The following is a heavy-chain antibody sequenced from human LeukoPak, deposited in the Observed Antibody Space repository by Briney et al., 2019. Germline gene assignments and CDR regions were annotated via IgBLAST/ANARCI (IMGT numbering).Heavy chain of an antibody. Sequence: SETLSLTCTGSGGSISSYYWSWIRQPPGKGLEWIGYIYYSGSTNYNPSLKSRATISVDTSKNQFSLKLSSVTAADTAVYYCARLSSSWYYFDYWGQGTLVTVSS. CDR2: IYYSGST. V-gene: IGHV4-59*08. J-gene: IGHJ4*02. CDR3: ARLSSSWYYFDY. CDR1: GGSISSYY. D-gene: IGHD6-13*01.